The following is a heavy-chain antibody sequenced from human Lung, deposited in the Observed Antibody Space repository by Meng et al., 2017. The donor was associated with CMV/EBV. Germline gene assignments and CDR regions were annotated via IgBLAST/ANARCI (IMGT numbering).Heavy chain of an antibody. CDR1: GFTFSDFA. CDR2: ITGSGDST. CDR3: AKDLAKTKRGFRYVLDWFDP. Sequence: GGSLRLSCVASGFTFSDFAMTWVRQAPGKGLEWVSTITGSGDSTYLADSVKGRFTISRVNSKNTLYLQMSSLRADGTAIYYCAKDLAKTKRGFRYVLDWFDPWGQGTLVTVSS. D-gene: IGHD5-12*01. J-gene: IGHJ5*02. V-gene: IGHV3-23*01.